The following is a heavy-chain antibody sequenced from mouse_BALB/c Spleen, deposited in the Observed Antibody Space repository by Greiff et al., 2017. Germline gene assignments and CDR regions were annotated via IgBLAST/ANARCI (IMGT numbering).Heavy chain of an antibody. CDR1: GFTFSSYG. CDR2: ISSGGSYT. V-gene: IGHV5-6*01. CDR3: SRDYYGSRNFFAY. Sequence: EVMLVESGGDLVKPGGSLKLSCAASGFTFSSYGMSWVRQTPDKRLEWVATISSGGSYTYYPDSVKGRFTISRDNAKNTLYLQMSSLKSEDTAMYYCSRDYYGSRNFFAYWGQGTLVTVSA. D-gene: IGHD1-1*01. J-gene: IGHJ3*01.